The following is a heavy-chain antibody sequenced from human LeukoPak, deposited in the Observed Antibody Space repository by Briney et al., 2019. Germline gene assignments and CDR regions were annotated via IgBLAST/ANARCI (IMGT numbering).Heavy chain of an antibody. J-gene: IGHJ4*02. CDR1: GFTFDDYA. CDR2: IGWNGNNI. D-gene: IGHD1-14*01. V-gene: IGHV3-9*01. CDR3: AKDMGGGEPLDY. Sequence: PGRSLRLSCAASGFTFDDYAMHWGRQAPGKGLEWVSGIGWNGNNIGYAESVKGRFTMSRDKAKNSLSLQMNSLRVEDTALYYCAKDMGGGEPLDYWGQGTLVTVSS.